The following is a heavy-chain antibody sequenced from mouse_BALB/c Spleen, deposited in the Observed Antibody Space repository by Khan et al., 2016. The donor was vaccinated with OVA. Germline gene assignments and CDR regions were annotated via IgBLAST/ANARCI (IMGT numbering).Heavy chain of an antibody. V-gene: IGHV2-6-1*01. J-gene: IGHJ4*01. Sequence: VKLQESGPGLVAPSQSLSITCTISGFSLTNYGVHWVRQPPGKGLEWLVVIWSDGTTTYDSALKSRLTISKDHSKNQVFLKMDSLQTNDTAMYYCARQPDFHDYVMDYWGKGTSVTVS. CDR3: ARQPDFHDYVMDY. D-gene: IGHD1-2*01. CDR2: IWSDGTT. CDR1: GFSLTNYG.